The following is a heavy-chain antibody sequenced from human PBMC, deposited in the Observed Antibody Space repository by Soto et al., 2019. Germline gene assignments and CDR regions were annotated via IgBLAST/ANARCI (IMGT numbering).Heavy chain of an antibody. CDR3: AIVRVADSSLDH. V-gene: IGHV3-30*02. CDR2: ISYDGSDI. D-gene: IGHD3-10*02. Sequence: GGSLRLSCVGSGSIFSNYGMHWVRQAPGKGLEWVAFISYDGSDILYGDSVKGRFTISRDNSKSTLFLHINRPTAEDTAIYFCAIVRVADSSLDHWGQGTLVTVSS. CDR1: GSIFSNYG. J-gene: IGHJ4*02.